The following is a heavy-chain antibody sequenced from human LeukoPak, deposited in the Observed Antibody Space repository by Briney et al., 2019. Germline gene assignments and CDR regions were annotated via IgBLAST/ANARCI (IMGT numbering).Heavy chain of an antibody. CDR2: IRYDGSNK. CDR1: GFTFSSYG. CDR3: AKDIYSQKRYYFNS. V-gene: IGHV3-30*02. D-gene: IGHD5-18*01. J-gene: IGHJ4*02. Sequence: GGSLRLSCAASGFTFSSYGMHWVRQAPGKGLEWVAFIRYDGSNKYYADSVKGRFTISGDNSKNTLYLQMNGLRAEDTALYYCAKDIYSQKRYYFNSWGQGTLVTVSS.